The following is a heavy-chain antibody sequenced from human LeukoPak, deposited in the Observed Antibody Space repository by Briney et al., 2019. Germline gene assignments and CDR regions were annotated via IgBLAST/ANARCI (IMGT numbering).Heavy chain of an antibody. CDR2: ISYDGSNK. V-gene: IGHV3-30*01. CDR1: GFTFSSYA. D-gene: IGHD3-16*01. CDR3: ARDFYGGYYYYYMDV. Sequence: GGSLRLSCAASGFTFSSYAMHWVRQAPGKGLEWVAVISYDGSNKYYADSVKGRFTISRDNSKNTLYLQMNSLRAEDTAVYYCARDFYGGYYYYYMDVWGKGTTVTVSS. J-gene: IGHJ6*03.